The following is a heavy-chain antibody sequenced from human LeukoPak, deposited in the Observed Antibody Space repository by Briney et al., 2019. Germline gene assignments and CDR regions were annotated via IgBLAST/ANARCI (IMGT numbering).Heavy chain of an antibody. D-gene: IGHD2/OR15-2a*01. J-gene: IGHJ4*02. Sequence: PSETLSLTCTVSGDSISSGDHYWSWFRQPPGKGLEWIGYIHYSGSTYYNPSLKSRLMMSVDMSNNQFSLSLNSLTAADSAVYYCARAAAEKNSCSFFDYGGQEPLVTVSS. CDR2: IHYSGST. CDR1: GDSISSGDHY. CDR3: ARAAAEKNSCSFFDY. V-gene: IGHV4-30-4*01.